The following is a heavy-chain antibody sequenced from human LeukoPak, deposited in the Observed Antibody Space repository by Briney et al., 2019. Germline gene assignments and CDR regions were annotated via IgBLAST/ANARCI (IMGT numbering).Heavy chain of an antibody. CDR3: AKGDSSGWTVYYFDY. J-gene: IGHJ4*02. V-gene: IGHV3-9*01. CDR1: GFTFDDYA. CDR2: ISWNSGSI. D-gene: IGHD6-19*01. Sequence: PGGSLRLSCAASGFTFDDYAMPWVRQAPGKGLEWVSGISWNSGSIGYADSVKGRFTISRDNAKNSLYLQMNSLRAEDTALYYCAKGDSSGWTVYYFDYWGQGTLVTVSS.